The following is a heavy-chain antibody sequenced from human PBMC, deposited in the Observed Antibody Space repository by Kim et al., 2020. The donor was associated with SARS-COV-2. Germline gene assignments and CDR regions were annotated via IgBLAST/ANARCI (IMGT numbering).Heavy chain of an antibody. D-gene: IGHD3-16*02. Sequence: GGSLRLSCAASGFTFSNAWMSWVRQAPGKGLEWVGRIKSKTDGGTTDYAAPVKGRFTISRDDSKNTLYLQMNSLKTEDTAVYYCTTEGKGLRLGELSLNYYYGMDVWGQGTTVTVSS. CDR1: GFTFSNAW. CDR2: IKSKTDGGTT. J-gene: IGHJ6*02. V-gene: IGHV3-15*01. CDR3: TTEGKGLRLGELSLNYYYGMDV.